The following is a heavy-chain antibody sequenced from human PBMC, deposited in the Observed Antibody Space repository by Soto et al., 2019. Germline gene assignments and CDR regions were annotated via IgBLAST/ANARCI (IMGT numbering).Heavy chain of an antibody. Sequence: QVQLQESGPGLVKPSQTLSLTCTVSGGSISSGGYYWNWIRKHPGKGLEWIGYIYYRGSTYYNPSLNSRVSMSVDTSKNQFSLKLSSVTAADTAVYYCARSVSPWGQGTLVTVSS. V-gene: IGHV4-31*03. J-gene: IGHJ5*02. CDR3: ARSVSP. CDR2: IYYRGST. CDR1: GGSISSGGYY.